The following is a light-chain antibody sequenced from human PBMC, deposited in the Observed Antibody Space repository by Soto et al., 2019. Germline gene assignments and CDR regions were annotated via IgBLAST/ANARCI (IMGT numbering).Light chain of an antibody. CDR3: QQTYSAPHT. CDR1: QSISRS. CDR2: TAS. Sequence: DIQMTQSPSSLSASVGDRVTITCRASQSISRSLNWYQQIPGKAPKLLIYTASFLQDGLPPRFSGSGSGTDFTLIINSLQPEDVATFFCQQTYSAPHTFGQGTKLEIK. J-gene: IGKJ2*01. V-gene: IGKV1-39*01.